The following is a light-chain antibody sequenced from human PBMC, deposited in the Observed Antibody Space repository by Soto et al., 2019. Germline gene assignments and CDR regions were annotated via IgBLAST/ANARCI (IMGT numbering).Light chain of an antibody. J-gene: IGKJ4*01. CDR1: QSLTSN. V-gene: IGKV3-15*01. Sequence: EILLTQSPVTLSVSPGARATLSCRASQSLTSNLAWYQQRPGQAPRLLIYGTSTRATDVPARFSGSGSGTEFTLTIASLQSEDFAVYYCQQYNHWPRMLSFGGGTRVEL. CDR2: GTS. CDR3: QQYNHWPRMLS.